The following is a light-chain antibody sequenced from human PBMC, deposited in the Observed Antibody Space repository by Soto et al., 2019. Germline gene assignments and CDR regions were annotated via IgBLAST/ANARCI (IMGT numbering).Light chain of an antibody. Sequence: SYELTQPPSVSVSPGQTARITCSGDALPKQYAYWYQQKPGQAPVLVIYNDSERPSGIPERFSGSSSGTTVTLTISGVQAEDEAVYYCQSADSSGTYVFGTGTKVTVL. CDR3: QSADSSGTYV. V-gene: IGLV3-25*03. J-gene: IGLJ1*01. CDR2: NDS. CDR1: ALPKQY.